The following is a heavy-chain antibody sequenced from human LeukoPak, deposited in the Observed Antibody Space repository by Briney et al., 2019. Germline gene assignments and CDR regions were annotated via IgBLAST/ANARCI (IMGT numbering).Heavy chain of an antibody. CDR1: GFTFTTYA. V-gene: IGHV3-23*01. D-gene: IGHD2-21*02. CDR2: ISATGGST. J-gene: IGHJ6*03. Sequence: GESLRLSCAASGFTFTTYAMSWVRQAPGKGLEWVSTISATGGSTYYADSVKGRFTISRDNSKNTLYLQMNSLRAEDTAVYYCAKRGDHFYMDVWGKGTTVTVSS. CDR3: AKRGDHFYMDV.